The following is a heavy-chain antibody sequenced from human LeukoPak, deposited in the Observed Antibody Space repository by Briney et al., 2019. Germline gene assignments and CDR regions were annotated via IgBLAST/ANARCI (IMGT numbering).Heavy chain of an antibody. Sequence: SETLSLTCAVYGGSFSGYYWSWIRQPPGKGLEWIGEINHSGSTNYNPSLKSRVTISVDTSKNQFSLKLSSVTAADTAVYYCASSGWQGSFGFDPWGQGTLVTVSS. J-gene: IGHJ5*02. CDR3: ASSGWQGSFGFDP. V-gene: IGHV4-34*01. D-gene: IGHD6-19*01. CDR1: GGSFSGYY. CDR2: INHSGST.